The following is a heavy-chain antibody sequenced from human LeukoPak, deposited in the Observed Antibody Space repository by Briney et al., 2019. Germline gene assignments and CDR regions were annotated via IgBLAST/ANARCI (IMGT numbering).Heavy chain of an antibody. CDR2: INPSGGST. CDR3: ARDRSLAPHRSNWFDP. D-gene: IGHD3-10*01. CDR1: GYTFTSYY. V-gene: IGHV1-46*01. Sequence: ASVKVSCKASGYTFTSYYMHWVRQAPGQGLEWMGIINPSGGSTSYAQKFQGRVTMTRDTSTSTVYMELSSLRSEDTVVYYCARDRSLAPHRSNWFDPWGQGTLVTVSS. J-gene: IGHJ5*02.